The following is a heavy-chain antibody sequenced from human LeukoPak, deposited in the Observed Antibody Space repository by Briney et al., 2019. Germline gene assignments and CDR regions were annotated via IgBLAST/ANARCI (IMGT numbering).Heavy chain of an antibody. V-gene: IGHV4-38-2*02. CDR1: GHSLSRSYY. Sequence: AETLSLTCAVCGHSLSRSYYWGWSRQPPGEGLEWVGNIYDSGSTYYNPSLKTPVAISVDTSRNQFSLRLNSVTTADTAVYYCARDCDGFDIWGQGTVVTVSS. CDR3: ARDCDGFDI. CDR2: IYDSGST. J-gene: IGHJ3*02.